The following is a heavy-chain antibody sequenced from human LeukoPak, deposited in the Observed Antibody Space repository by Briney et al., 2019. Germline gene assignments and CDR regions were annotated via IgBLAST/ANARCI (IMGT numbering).Heavy chain of an antibody. CDR3: ARSQRRIAAAGTVDY. D-gene: IGHD6-13*01. Sequence: GGSLRLSCAASGFTFSSYGMHWVRQAPGKGLEWVAVIWYDGSNKYYADSVKGRFTISRDNSKNTLYLQMNSLRAEDTAVYYCARSQRRIAAAGTVDYWGQGTLVTVSS. CDR2: IWYDGSNK. V-gene: IGHV3-33*01. J-gene: IGHJ4*02. CDR1: GFTFSSYG.